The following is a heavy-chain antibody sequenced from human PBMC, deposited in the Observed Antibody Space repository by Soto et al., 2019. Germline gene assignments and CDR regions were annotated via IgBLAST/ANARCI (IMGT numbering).Heavy chain of an antibody. V-gene: IGHV3-21*01. D-gene: IGHD2-2*01. CDR3: AREKCSSTSCNHGMDV. CDR2: ITTTSTYK. CDR1: SFTFNNFP. J-gene: IGHJ6*02. Sequence: VGSLRLSCVASSFTFNNFPMHWVRQAPGKGLQWLASITTTSTYKYYADSVKGRFSISRDNAKNSLYLELTNLRSEDTAVYYCAREKCSSTSCNHGMDVWGLGTTVTVSS.